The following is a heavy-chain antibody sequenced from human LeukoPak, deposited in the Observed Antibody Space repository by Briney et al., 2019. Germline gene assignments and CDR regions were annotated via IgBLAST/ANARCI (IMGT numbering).Heavy chain of an antibody. Sequence: PGGSLRLSCAASGFTFSSYAMSWVRQAPGKGLEWVSAISGSGGSTYYADSVKGRFTISRDNSKNTLYLKMNSLRAEDTAVYYCAKGAHSSGYYYSNWFDPWGQGTLVTVSS. CDR1: GFTFSSYA. CDR2: ISGSGGST. V-gene: IGHV3-23*01. CDR3: AKGAHSSGYYYSNWFDP. J-gene: IGHJ5*02. D-gene: IGHD3-22*01.